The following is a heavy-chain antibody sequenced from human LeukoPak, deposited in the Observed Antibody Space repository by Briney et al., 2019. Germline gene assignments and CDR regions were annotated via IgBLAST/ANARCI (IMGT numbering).Heavy chain of an antibody. CDR1: GYTFTGYY. J-gene: IGHJ4*02. CDR2: INPNSGGT. D-gene: IGHD4-23*01. V-gene: IGHV1-2*06. CDR3: ARDPTTTVVNDDY. Sequence: ASVKVSCKASGYTFTGYYMHWVRQAPGQGLEWMGRINPNSGGTNYAQKFQGRVTMTRDTSISTAYMELSRLRSDDTAVYYCARDPTTTVVNDDYWGQGTLVTVSS.